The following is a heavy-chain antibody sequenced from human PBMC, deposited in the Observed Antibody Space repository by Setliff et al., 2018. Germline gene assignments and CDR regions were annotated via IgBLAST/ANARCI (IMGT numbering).Heavy chain of an antibody. Sequence: GGSLRLSCAASALTFSNYGIHWVRQAPGKGLEWVALIRYDGRSEYADSVKGRFTISRDNAKNSLYLQMNSLRPEDTALYYCAKGRTPYSRSWNGWFDPWGQGTLVTVSS. CDR2: IRYDGRSE. D-gene: IGHD6-13*01. J-gene: IGHJ5*02. CDR3: AKGRTPYSRSWNGWFDP. CDR1: ALTFSNYG. V-gene: IGHV3-30*02.